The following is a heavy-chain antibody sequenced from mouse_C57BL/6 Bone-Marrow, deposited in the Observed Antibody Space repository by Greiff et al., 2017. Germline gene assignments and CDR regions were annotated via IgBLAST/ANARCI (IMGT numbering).Heavy chain of an antibody. J-gene: IGHJ2*01. Sequence: QVQLQQPGAELVKPGASVKLSCKASGYTFPSYWMHWVKQRPGQGLEWIGMIHPNSGSTNYNEKFKSKATLTVDKSSSTAYMQRSSLTSEDSAVYYCARAYGPYFDYWGQGTTLTVSS. CDR1: GYTFPSYW. D-gene: IGHD1-1*02. CDR2: IHPNSGST. V-gene: IGHV1-64*01. CDR3: ARAYGPYFDY.